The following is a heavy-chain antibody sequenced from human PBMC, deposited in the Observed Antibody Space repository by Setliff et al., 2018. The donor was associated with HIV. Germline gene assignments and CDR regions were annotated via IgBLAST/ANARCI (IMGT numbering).Heavy chain of an antibody. D-gene: IGHD3-3*01. V-gene: IGHV4-59*08. CDR3: VRHLLDYNFWSGYSTQNCFNY. CDR1: GGSISSYY. J-gene: IGHJ4*02. CDR2: IYYTGGT. Sequence: SETLSLTCTVSGGSISSYYWSWIRQPPGKGLEWIGYIYYTGGTNYNPSLQSRVNMSVDTSKNQLSLNLTSVTAADTAIYYCVRHLLDYNFWSGYSTQNCFNYWGQGALVTVSS.